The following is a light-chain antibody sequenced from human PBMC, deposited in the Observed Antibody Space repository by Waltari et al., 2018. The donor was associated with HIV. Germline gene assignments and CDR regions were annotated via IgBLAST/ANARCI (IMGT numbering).Light chain of an antibody. CDR2: QDN. CDR3: QAWDTSTGV. Sequence: SYELIQPPSVSVSPGQTATITCSGDNLGDKYVCWYQQKPGQSPVLVVYQDNKRPSGIPERFSGSNSGNTATLTINGTQAVDEGDYYCQAWDTSTGVFGAGTKVSVL. J-gene: IGLJ1*01. V-gene: IGLV3-1*01. CDR1: NLGDKY.